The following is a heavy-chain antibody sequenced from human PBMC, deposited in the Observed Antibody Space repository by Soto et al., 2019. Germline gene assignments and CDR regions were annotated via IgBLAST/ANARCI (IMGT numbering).Heavy chain of an antibody. Sequence: QVQLVPSGAEVKKPGASVKVSCKASGYTFTSYGISWVRQAPGQGLEWMGWISAYNGNTNYAQKIQGRVTMTTDTSTSTAYRELRSLRSDDTAVYYCARGAYDFWSGYYIGYAFDIWGQGTMVTVSS. D-gene: IGHD3-3*01. CDR3: ARGAYDFWSGYYIGYAFDI. J-gene: IGHJ3*02. CDR1: GYTFTSYG. V-gene: IGHV1-18*01. CDR2: ISAYNGNT.